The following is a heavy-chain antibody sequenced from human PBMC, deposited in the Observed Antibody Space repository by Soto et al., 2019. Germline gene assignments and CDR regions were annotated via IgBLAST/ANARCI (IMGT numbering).Heavy chain of an antibody. CDR3: TRDGSGREYDY. J-gene: IGHJ4*02. V-gene: IGHV3-49*03. CDR1: GFTFGDYA. CDR2: IRSKAYGGTT. D-gene: IGHD6-19*01. Sequence: GGSLRLSCTASGFTFGDYAMSWFRQAPGKGLEWVGFIRSKAYGGTTEYAASVKGRFTISRDDSKSIAYLQMNSLKTEDTAVYYCTRDGSGREYDYWGQGTLVTVSS.